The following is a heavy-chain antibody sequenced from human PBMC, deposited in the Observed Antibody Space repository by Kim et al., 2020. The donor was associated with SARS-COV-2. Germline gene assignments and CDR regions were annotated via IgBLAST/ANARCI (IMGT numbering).Heavy chain of an antibody. Sequence: SETLSLTCTVSGGSISSYYWSWIRQPPGKGLEWIGYIYYSGSTNYNPSLKSRVTISVDTSKNQFSLKLSSVTAADTAVYYCAREGQYSSSVDYWGQGTLVTVSS. D-gene: IGHD6-13*01. CDR2: IYYSGST. CDR3: AREGQYSSSVDY. V-gene: IGHV4-59*13. CDR1: GGSISSYY. J-gene: IGHJ4*02.